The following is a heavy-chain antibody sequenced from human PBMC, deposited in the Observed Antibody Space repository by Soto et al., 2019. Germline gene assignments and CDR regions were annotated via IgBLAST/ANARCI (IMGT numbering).Heavy chain of an antibody. V-gene: IGHV4-61*08. J-gene: IGHJ4*02. Sequence: PSESLSLTCSVSGGSVNSGDYYWSWIRQPPGKGQEWIGYIYYSGSTNYNPSLKSRVTISVDTSKNQFSLKLSSVTAADTAVYYCARRWGRTFDYWGQGTLVTVSS. D-gene: IGHD7-27*01. CDR1: GGSVNSGDYY. CDR2: IYYSGST. CDR3: ARRWGRTFDY.